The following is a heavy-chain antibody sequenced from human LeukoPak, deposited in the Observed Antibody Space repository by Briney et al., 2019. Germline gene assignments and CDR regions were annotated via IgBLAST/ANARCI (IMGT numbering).Heavy chain of an antibody. CDR3: AKETPTYYDFWSANGGHNWFDP. D-gene: IGHD3-3*01. CDR2: ISGSGGGT. CDR1: GFTFSSYA. V-gene: IGHV3-23*01. Sequence: GGSLRLSCAASGFTFSSYAMSWVRQAPGKGLEWVSAISGSGGGTYYADSVKGRFTISRDNSKNTLYLQMNSLRAEDTAVYYCAKETPTYYDFWSANGGHNWFDPWGQGTLVTVSS. J-gene: IGHJ5*02.